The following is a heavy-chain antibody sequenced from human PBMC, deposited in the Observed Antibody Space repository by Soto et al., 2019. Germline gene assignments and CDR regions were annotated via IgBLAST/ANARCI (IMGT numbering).Heavy chain of an antibody. CDR2: IHHSGST. CDR3: ARLVPEGSGPGPDWCDP. D-gene: IGHD2-2*01. CDR1: GGSFSGYY. V-gene: IGHV4-34*01. Sequence: SETLSLTCAVYGGSFSGYYWSWIRPPPGKGLEWIGEIHHSGSTNYNPSLKSRVTISVDTSKNQFAMKLSSVTAADTAVYYCARLVPEGSGPGPDWCDPWGQGTLVTVSS. J-gene: IGHJ5*02.